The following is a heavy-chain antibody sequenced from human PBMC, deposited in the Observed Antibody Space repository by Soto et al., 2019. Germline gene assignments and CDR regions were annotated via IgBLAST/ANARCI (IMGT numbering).Heavy chain of an antibody. CDR2: ISSDGSTK. Sequence: QVQLVESGGGVVQPGRSLRLSCAVSGFTFSDYVMHWDRQAPGKGLEWLAVISSDGSTKHYTDSMKGRFTVSRYNSNDTLYLQINNLRGGDTAVNFCARHTSGWSYYFDSWGQGALVTVSS. D-gene: IGHD6-19*01. V-gene: IGHV3-30-3*01. CDR1: GFTFSDYV. J-gene: IGHJ4*02. CDR3: ARHTSGWSYYFDS.